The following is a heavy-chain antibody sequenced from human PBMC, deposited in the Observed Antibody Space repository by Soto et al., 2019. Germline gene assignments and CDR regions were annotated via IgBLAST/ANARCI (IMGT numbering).Heavy chain of an antibody. J-gene: IGHJ6*02. V-gene: IGHV1-8*01. D-gene: IGHD3-3*01. CDR3: ARGESYYDFWSGPVRTYYYDGMDV. CDR2: MNPNSGNT. Sequence: QVQLVQSGAEVKKPGASVKVSCKASGYTFTSYDINWVRQATGQGLEWMGWMNPNSGNTGYAQKFQGRVTMTRNTTIRAAYMERISMRSEDTAGYYCARGESYYDFWSGPVRTYYYDGMDVWGQGTPVTVSS. CDR1: GYTFTSYD.